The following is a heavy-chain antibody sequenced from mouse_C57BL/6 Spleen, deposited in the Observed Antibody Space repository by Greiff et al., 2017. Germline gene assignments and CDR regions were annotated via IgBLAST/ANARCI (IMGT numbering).Heavy chain of an antibody. Sequence: QVQLQQPGAELVRPGTSVKLSCKASGYTFTSYWMHWVKQRPGQGLEWIGVIDPSDSYTNYNQKFKGKATLTVDTSSSTAYMQLSSLTSEDSAVYYWARRGDGYYLDYWGQGTTLTVSS. D-gene: IGHD2-3*01. CDR1: GYTFTSYW. J-gene: IGHJ2*01. V-gene: IGHV1-59*01. CDR3: ARRGDGYYLDY. CDR2: IDPSDSYT.